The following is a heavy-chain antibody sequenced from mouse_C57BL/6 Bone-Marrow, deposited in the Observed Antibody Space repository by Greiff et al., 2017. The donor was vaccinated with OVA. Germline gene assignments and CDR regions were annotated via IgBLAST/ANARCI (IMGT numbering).Heavy chain of an antibody. Sequence: EVHLVESGGGLVQPGGSLKLSCAASGFTFSDYYMYWVRQTPEKRLEWVAYISNGGGSTYYQDTVKGRFTISRDNAKNTLYLQMSRLKSEDTAMYYCARGRRWFAYWGQGTLVTVSA. V-gene: IGHV5-12*01. CDR1: GFTFSDYY. J-gene: IGHJ3*01. CDR2: ISNGGGST. CDR3: ARGRRWFAY.